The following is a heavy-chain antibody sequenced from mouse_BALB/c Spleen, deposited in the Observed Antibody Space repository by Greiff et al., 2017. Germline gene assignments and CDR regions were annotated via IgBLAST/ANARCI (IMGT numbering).Heavy chain of an antibody. CDR3: TREEGLRKGSLDY. D-gene: IGHD2-4*01. Sequence: LQQPGSELVRPGASVKLSCKASGYTFTSYWMPWVKQRPGQGLEWIGNIYPGSGSTNYDEKFKSKATLTVDTSSSTAYMQLSSLTSEDSAVYDCTREEGLRKGSLDYWGQGTTLTGSS. CDR2: IYPGSGST. J-gene: IGHJ2*01. V-gene: IGHV1S22*01. CDR1: GYTFTSYW.